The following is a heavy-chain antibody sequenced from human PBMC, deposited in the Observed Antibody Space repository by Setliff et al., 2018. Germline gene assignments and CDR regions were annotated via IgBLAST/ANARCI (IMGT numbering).Heavy chain of an antibody. CDR3: ARLRGAFDY. J-gene: IGHJ4*02. CDR1: GGSFSGYY. Sequence: PSETLSLTCAVYGGSFSGYYWSWIRQPPGKRLEWIGYIYYSGSTNYNPPLESRVTISVDTSKNQFSLRLNSATAADTAVYYCARLRGAFDYWGQGTLVTVSS. V-gene: IGHV4-59*01. CDR2: IYYSGST. D-gene: IGHD3-16*01.